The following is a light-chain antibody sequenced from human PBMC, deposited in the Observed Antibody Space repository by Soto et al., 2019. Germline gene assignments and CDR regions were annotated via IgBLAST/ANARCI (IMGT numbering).Light chain of an antibody. CDR1: QSVSSY. CDR2: DAS. CDR3: QQRSNWPPLT. Sequence: IVLTQSPGTLSLSPGESATLSCRASQSVSSYLAWYQQKPGQAPRLLIYDASNRATGIPARFSGSGCGTDFTLTISSLEPEDFSVYYCQQRSNWPPLTFGGGTKV. J-gene: IGKJ4*01. V-gene: IGKV3-11*01.